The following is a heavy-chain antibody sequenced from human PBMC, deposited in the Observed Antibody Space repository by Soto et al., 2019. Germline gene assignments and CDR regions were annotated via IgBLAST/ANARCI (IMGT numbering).Heavy chain of an antibody. CDR3: AKDTSWGDGSGSYYNRFDY. V-gene: IGHV3-9*01. J-gene: IGHJ4*02. Sequence: EVQLVESGGGLVQPGRSLRLSCAASGFTFDDYAMHWVRQAPGKGLEWVSGISWHSGSIGYADSVKGRFTISRDNAKNSLYLQMNSRRAEDTALYYCAKDTSWGDGSGSYYNRFDYWGQGTLVTVSS. CDR1: GFTFDDYA. CDR2: ISWHSGSI. D-gene: IGHD3-10*01.